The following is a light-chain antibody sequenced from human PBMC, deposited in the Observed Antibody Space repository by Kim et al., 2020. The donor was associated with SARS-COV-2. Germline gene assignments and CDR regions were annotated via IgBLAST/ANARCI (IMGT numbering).Light chain of an antibody. J-gene: IGLJ3*02. CDR1: CIDVVGFNL. Sequence: GHPVPFSCPGPCIDVVGFNLFSWYQHHPGKAPNLMIYEVSNRPSGVSDRFSGSKSGNTASLTISGLQVEDEADYYCCSYTSTYTWVFGGGTQLTVL. V-gene: IGLV2-11*01. CDR2: EVS. CDR3: CSYTSTYTWV.